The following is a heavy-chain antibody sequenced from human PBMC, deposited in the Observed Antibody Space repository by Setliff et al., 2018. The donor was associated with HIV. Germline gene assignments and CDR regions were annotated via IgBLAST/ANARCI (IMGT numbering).Heavy chain of an antibody. D-gene: IGHD2-2*02. J-gene: IGHJ4*02. Sequence: SETLSLTCSVSNGSVSGHYWTWIRQPPGKGLEWIGFISNSGDTNYDPSLKSRVTISLDTSKNQFSLKLTSVTAADTAVYYCARGGIYPHFFDYWGQGTLVTVSS. CDR2: ISNSGDT. CDR3: ARGGIYPHFFDY. V-gene: IGHV4-59*02. CDR1: NGSVSGHY.